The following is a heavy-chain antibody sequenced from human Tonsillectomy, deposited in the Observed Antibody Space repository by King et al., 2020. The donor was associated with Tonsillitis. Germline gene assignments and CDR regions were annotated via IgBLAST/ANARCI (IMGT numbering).Heavy chain of an antibody. J-gene: IGHJ4*02. CDR3: VRVEAAGNSYFFDY. D-gene: IGHD1-1*01. Sequence: HVQLVESGGGVVQPGRSLRLSCAASGFTFSNYSMHWVRQAPGKGLEWVAVLSYDGSKKYYADSVKGRFTISRDNSKDTLSLQMSSLRADDTAVYHCVRVEAAGNSYFFDYWGQGTLVTVSS. V-gene: IGHV3-30*04. CDR1: GFTFSNYS. CDR2: LSYDGSKK.